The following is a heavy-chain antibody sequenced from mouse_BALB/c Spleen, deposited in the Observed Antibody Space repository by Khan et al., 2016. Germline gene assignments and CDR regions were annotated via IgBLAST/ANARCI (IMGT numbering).Heavy chain of an antibody. CDR2: INPDSYTI. CDR1: GFDFSRYW. CDR3: ARAGDYGYLAY. Sequence: EVKLLESGGGLVHPGGSLKLSCAASGFDFSRYWMSWVRQAPGKGLEWIGEINPDSYTINYTPSLKDKFLISRDNAKNTLYLQMSKVRSEDTALYYCARAGDYGYLAYWGQGTLVTVSA. D-gene: IGHD1-1*01. V-gene: IGHV4-1*02. J-gene: IGHJ3*01.